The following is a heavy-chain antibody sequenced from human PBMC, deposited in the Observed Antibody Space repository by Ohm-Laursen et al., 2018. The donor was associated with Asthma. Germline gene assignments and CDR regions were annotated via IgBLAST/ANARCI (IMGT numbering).Heavy chain of an antibody. D-gene: IGHD2-2*01. J-gene: IGHJ4*02. V-gene: IGHV4-31*03. CDR2: IYYSGST. CDR3: ARGRCSSTSCEAPDY. Sequence: TLSLTCPVSGGSISSGGYYWSWIRQHPGKGLEWIGYIYYSGSTYYNPSLKSRVTISVDTSKNQFSLKLSSVTAADTAVYYCARGRCSSTSCEAPDYWGQGTLVTVSS. CDR1: GGSISSGGYY.